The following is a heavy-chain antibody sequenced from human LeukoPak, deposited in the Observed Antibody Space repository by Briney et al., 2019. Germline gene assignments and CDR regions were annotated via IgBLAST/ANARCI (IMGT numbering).Heavy chain of an antibody. CDR3: AKDLSWDSGSYLVPYGMDV. CDR2: ISYDGSNK. CDR1: GFTFSSCG. V-gene: IGHV3-30*18. J-gene: IGHJ6*02. D-gene: IGHD1-26*01. Sequence: GRSLRLSCAASGFTFSSCGMHWVRQAPGKGLEWVAVISYDGSNKYYADSVKGRFTISRDNSKNTLYLQMNSLRAEDTAVYYCAKDLSWDSGSYLVPYGMDVWGQGTTVTVSS.